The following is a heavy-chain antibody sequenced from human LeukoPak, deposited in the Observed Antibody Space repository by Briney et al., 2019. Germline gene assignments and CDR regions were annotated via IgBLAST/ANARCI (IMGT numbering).Heavy chain of an antibody. V-gene: IGHV3-11*01. D-gene: IGHD5-24*01. Sequence: GGSLRLSCAASGFTFSDYYMSWIRQAPGKGLEWVSYISSSGSTIYYADSVKGRFTISRDNAKNSLYLQRNSLRAEDTAVYYCARDVEMATIAFGYFDYWGQGTLVTVSS. CDR1: GFTFSDYY. CDR3: ARDVEMATIAFGYFDY. J-gene: IGHJ4*02. CDR2: ISSSGSTI.